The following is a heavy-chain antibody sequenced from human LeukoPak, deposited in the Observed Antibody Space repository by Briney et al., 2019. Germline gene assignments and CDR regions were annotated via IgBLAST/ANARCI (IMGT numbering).Heavy chain of an antibody. J-gene: IGHJ4*02. D-gene: IGHD1-20*01. CDR1: GFTFSSYG. V-gene: IGHV3-23*01. CDR2: ISGSGGST. Sequence: GGSLRLSCAASGFTFSSYGMSWVRQAPGKGLEWVSAISGSGGSTYYADSVKGRFTISRDNSKNTLYLQMNSLRAEDTAVYYCAKSYNWNDWYYFDYWGQGTLVTVSS. CDR3: AKSYNWNDWYYFDY.